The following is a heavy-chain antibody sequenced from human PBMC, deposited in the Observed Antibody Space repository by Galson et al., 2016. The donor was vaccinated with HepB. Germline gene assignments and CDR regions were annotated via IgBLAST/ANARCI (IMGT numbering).Heavy chain of an antibody. CDR1: GGSISSSNW. J-gene: IGHJ6*02. CDR2: IYHSGST. D-gene: IGHD2-15*01. Sequence: SETLSLTCAVSGGSISSSNWWSWVRQPPGKGLEWIGEIYHSGSTNYNPSLKSRVTISVDKSKNHFSLKLSSVTAADTAVYYCAKKDLLGGYYYYAMDVWGQGTTVTVSS. V-gene: IGHV4-4*02. CDR3: AKKDLLGGYYYYAMDV.